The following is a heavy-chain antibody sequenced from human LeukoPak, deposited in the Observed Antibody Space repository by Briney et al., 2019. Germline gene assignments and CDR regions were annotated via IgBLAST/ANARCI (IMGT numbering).Heavy chain of an antibody. CDR3: ARDRGGVAEYEFDY. J-gene: IGHJ4*02. Sequence: GGSLRLSCAASGFTFSSYEMNWVRQSPGKGLEWLSYISSSGSTIYYADSVKGRFTISRDNAKNSLYLQMNSLRAEDTAVYYCARDRGGVAEYEFDYWGQGTLVTVSS. CDR1: GFTFSSYE. V-gene: IGHV3-48*03. D-gene: IGHD6-19*01. CDR2: ISSSGSTI.